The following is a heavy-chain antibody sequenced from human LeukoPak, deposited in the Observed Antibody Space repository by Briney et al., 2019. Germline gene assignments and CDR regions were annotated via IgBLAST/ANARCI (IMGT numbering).Heavy chain of an antibody. CDR1: GFTFSSYG. CDR2: IWYDGSNK. CDR3: AKDLGPMTTVTPVGFDY. D-gene: IGHD4-17*01. Sequence: GGSLRLSCAASGFTFSSYGMHWVRQAPGKGLEWVAVIWYDGSNKYYADSLKGGFTISRDNSKNTLYLQMNSLRAEDTAVYYCAKDLGPMTTVTPVGFDYWGQGTLVTVSS. V-gene: IGHV3-33*06. J-gene: IGHJ4*02.